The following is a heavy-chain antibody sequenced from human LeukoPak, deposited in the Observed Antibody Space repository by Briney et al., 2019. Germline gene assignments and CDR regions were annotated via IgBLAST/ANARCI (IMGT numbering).Heavy chain of an antibody. J-gene: IGHJ5*02. CDR1: GYTFTSYA. D-gene: IGHD6-13*01. Sequence: ASVKASCKASGYTFTSYAMNWVRQAPGQGLEWMGWINTNTGNPTYAQGFTGRFVFSLDTSVSTAYLQISSLKAEDTAVYYCARSRQQLVSRWFDPWGQGTLVTVSS. V-gene: IGHV7-4-1*02. CDR2: INTNTGNP. CDR3: ARSRQQLVSRWFDP.